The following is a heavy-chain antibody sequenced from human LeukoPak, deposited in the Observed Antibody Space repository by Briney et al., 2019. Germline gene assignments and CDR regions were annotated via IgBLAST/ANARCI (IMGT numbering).Heavy chain of an antibody. J-gene: IGHJ5*02. Sequence: GGSLRLSCAASGFTVSSNYMSWVRQAPGKGLEWVSLIYSDGSTYYADSVRGRFTISRDNSKNTLYLQMNSLRAEDTAVYYCARDLYFGELLGGVDPWGQGTLVTVSS. V-gene: IGHV3-66*01. CDR3: ARDLYFGELLGGVDP. CDR2: IYSDGST. D-gene: IGHD3-10*01. CDR1: GFTVSSNY.